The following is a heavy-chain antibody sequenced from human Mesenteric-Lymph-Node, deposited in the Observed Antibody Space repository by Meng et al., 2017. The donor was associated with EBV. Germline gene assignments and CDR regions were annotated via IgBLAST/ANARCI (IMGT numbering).Heavy chain of an antibody. CDR1: GYTFTSYA. D-gene: IGHD6-19*01. CDR3: ARGASTSWPVDY. V-gene: IGHV1-3*01. J-gene: IGHJ4*01. Sequence: QVQLGQSGAEVKKPGASVKVSCKASGYTFTSYAMHWLRQAPGQRLEWMGWINAGNGNTKYSEKFQGRVTITRDTFASTAYMELSSLRSEDTAVYYCARGASTSWPVDYWGHGTLVTVSS. CDR2: INAGNGNT.